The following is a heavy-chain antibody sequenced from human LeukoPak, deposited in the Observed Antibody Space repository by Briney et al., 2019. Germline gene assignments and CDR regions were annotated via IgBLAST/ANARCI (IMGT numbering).Heavy chain of an antibody. CDR2: INPNSGGT. V-gene: IGHV1-2*02. J-gene: IGHJ4*02. CDR1: GYTFTGYY. CDR3: ARARAIPRSSMDY. Sequence: ASVKVSCKASGYTFTGYYMHWVRQAPGQGLEWMGWINPNSGGTNYAQKFQGRVTMTRDTSISTAYMELSRLRSDDMAVYYCARARAIPRSSMDYWGQGTLVTVSS. D-gene: IGHD2-21*01.